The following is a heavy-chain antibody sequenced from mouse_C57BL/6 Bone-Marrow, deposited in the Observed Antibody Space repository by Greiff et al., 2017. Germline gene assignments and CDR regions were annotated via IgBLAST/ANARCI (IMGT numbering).Heavy chain of an antibody. D-gene: IGHD1-1*01. CDR2: IWSGGST. J-gene: IGHJ4*01. CDR1: GFSLTSYG. Sequence: QVQLKESGPGLVQPSQSLSITCTVSGFSLTSYGVHWVRQSPGKGLEWLGVIWSGGSTDYNAAFISRLSISKDNSKSQVFFKMNSLQADDTAIYYCARNPLTTVGRPYAMDYWGQGTSVTVSS. CDR3: ARNPLTTVGRPYAMDY. V-gene: IGHV2-2*01.